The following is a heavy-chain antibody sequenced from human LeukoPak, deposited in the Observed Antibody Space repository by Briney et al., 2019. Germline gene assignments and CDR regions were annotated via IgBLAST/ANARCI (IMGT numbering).Heavy chain of an antibody. J-gene: IGHJ4*02. CDR1: GFIFSPYA. CDR2: ISSEGKTT. D-gene: IGHD4-17*01. CDR3: AKVVGDFNF. Sequence: PGGSLRLSCSASGFIFSPYAMHWVRQAPGKGLEYVSSISSEGKTTYYADSVKGRFTISRDNSKNTLFLQMNSLRAEDTAIYYCAKVVGDFNFWGQGTLVTVSS. V-gene: IGHV3-64*04.